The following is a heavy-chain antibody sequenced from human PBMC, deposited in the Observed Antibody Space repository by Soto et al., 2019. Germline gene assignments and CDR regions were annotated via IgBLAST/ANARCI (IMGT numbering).Heavy chain of an antibody. CDR3: ARRVTYYYDSSGWYFDL. Sequence: ESLKISCKGAGGNLTSYWIGWVRQMPGKGLEWMGIIYPGDSDTRYSPSFQGQVTISADKSISTAYLQWSSLKASDTAMYYCARRVTYYYDSSGWYFDLWGRGTLVTVSS. CDR2: IYPGDSDT. CDR1: GGNLTSYW. D-gene: IGHD3-22*01. V-gene: IGHV5-51*01. J-gene: IGHJ2*01.